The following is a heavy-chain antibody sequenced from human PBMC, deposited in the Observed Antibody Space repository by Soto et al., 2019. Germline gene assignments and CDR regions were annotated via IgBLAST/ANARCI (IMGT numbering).Heavy chain of an antibody. V-gene: IGHV4-31*03. CDR1: GGSISRGGYY. Sequence: ASETLSLTCTVSGGSISRGGYYWSWVRQHPGKGLEWIGYIYYSGSTYYNPSLKSRVTISVDTSKNQFSLKLSSVTAADTAVYYCAREPGGEDNIASVGFDYWGQGTLVTVSS. CDR3: AREPGGEDNIASVGFDY. J-gene: IGHJ4*02. D-gene: IGHD3-10*01. CDR2: IYYSGST.